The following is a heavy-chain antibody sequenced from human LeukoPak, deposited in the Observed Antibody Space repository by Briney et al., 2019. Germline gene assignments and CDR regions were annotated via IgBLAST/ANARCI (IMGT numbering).Heavy chain of an antibody. CDR2: VHYSGST. J-gene: IGHJ6*03. Sequence: SETLSLTCSVSGGPISSYYWSWIRQPPGKGLEWIGCVHYSGSTNYNPSLKSRVTISLDTPKNQFSLKMSSVTAADTAVYYCARLPRAGGHYMDVWGKGTTVTVSS. CDR3: ARLPRAGGHYMDV. V-gene: IGHV4-59*08. CDR1: GGPISSYY. D-gene: IGHD3-16*01.